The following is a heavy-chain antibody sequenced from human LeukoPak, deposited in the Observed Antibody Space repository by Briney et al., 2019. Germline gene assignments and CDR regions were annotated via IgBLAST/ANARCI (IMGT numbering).Heavy chain of an antibody. CDR3: ARDFFWNYSLDV. CDR1: GFTFSSYS. CDR2: ISSSSSTI. D-gene: IGHD1-7*01. Sequence: GSLRLSCAASGFTFSSYSMNWVRQAPGKGLEWVSYISSSSSTIYYADSVKGRFTISRDNAKNSLYLQMNSLRAEDTAVYYCARDFFWNYSLDVWGKGTTVTVSS. J-gene: IGHJ6*04. V-gene: IGHV3-48*01.